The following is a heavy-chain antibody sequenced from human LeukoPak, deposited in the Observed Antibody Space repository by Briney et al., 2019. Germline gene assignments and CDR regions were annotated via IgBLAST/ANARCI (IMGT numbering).Heavy chain of an antibody. CDR3: TRPVGDRDY. J-gene: IGHJ4*02. Sequence: GGSLRLSCAASGFTFSGSAMHWVRQASGKGLEWVGRIRSNANSYATAYAASVKGKFTISNDDSNNTAYLQMNSLKTEDTAVYYCTRPVGDRDYWGQGTLATVSS. V-gene: IGHV3-73*01. CDR1: GFTFSGSA. D-gene: IGHD3-16*01. CDR2: IRSNANSYAT.